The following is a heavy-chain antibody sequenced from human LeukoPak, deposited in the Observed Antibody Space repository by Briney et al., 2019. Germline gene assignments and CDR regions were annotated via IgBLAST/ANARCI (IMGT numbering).Heavy chain of an antibody. CDR1: GGSISSGDYY. Sequence: PSETLSLTCTVSGGSISSGDYYWSWVRQPPGKGPEWIGYIYYNGITNYNPSLKSRVTISMDMSKSQFSLKLNSVTAADTAVYYCATVGVDSIMSDAFDLWGQGTMVTVSS. V-gene: IGHV4-61*08. CDR2: IYYNGIT. CDR3: ATVGVDSIMSDAFDL. D-gene: IGHD2-21*01. J-gene: IGHJ3*01.